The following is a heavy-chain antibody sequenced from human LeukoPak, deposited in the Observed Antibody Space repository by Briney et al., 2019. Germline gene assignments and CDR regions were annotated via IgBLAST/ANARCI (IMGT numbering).Heavy chain of an antibody. CDR2: ISSSSTI. J-gene: IGHJ4*02. CDR3: ASEYSGYHEGSFDY. V-gene: IGHV3-48*01. D-gene: IGHD5-12*01. Sequence: GGSLRLSCAASGFTFSSYSMNWVRQAPGKGLEWVSYISSSSTIYYADSVKGRFTISRDNAKNSLYLQMNSLRAEDTAVYYCASEYSGYHEGSFDYWGQGTLVTVSS. CDR1: GFTFSSYS.